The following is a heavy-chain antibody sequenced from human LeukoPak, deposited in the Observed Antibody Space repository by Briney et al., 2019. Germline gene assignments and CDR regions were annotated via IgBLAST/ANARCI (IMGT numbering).Heavy chain of an antibody. J-gene: IGHJ4*02. CDR3: ATYRQVLLPFES. D-gene: IGHD2-8*02. V-gene: IGHV3-23*01. Sequence: GGSLRLSCAASGFTFGTFAMIWVRQPPGKGLEWVSSIFPSGGEIHYADSVRGRFAISRDNSKSTLSLQMNSLRAEDTAIYYCATYRQVLLPFESWGQGTLVTVSS. CDR2: IFPSGGEI. CDR1: GFTFGTFA.